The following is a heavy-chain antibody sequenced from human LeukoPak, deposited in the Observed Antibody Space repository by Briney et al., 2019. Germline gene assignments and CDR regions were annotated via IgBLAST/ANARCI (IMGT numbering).Heavy chain of an antibody. J-gene: IGHJ4*02. CDR1: GFPFSSYG. Sequence: PGGSLILSCAAPGFPFSSYGMNYVRQAPAKGLDWVAFIRYDGSNKYYADSVNGRFTISIANSNNTLYLQINSLRAQITPLYHSAKHPTPEPTSITLFGVVPHFDYWRQGTLVTVSP. CDR2: IRYDGSNK. D-gene: IGHD3-3*01. CDR3: AKHPTPEPTSITLFGVVPHFDY. V-gene: IGHV3-30*02.